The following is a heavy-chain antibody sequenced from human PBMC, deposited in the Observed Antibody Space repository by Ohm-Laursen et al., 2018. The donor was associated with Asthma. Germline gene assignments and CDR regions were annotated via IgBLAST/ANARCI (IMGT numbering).Heavy chain of an antibody. Sequence: SPRLSCSAPGFTFSNYSMHWVRQAPGKGLEWGSSIIAASTFIYYADSVRGRFSTSRDNARNFVFLQMDSLRAEETAVYYCGRDVMEWYLPAFDFWGQGNLVTVSS. V-gene: IGHV3-21*01. CDR3: GRDVMEWYLPAFDF. J-gene: IGHJ4*02. CDR2: IIAASTFI. CDR1: GFTFSNYS. D-gene: IGHD3-3*01.